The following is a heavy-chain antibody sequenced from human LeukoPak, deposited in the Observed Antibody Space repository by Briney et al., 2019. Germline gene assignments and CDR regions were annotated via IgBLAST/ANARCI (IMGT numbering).Heavy chain of an antibody. J-gene: IGHJ4*02. CDR2: IGDSGDNT. D-gene: IGHD1-7*01. CDR3: AREALAGTTPVDY. V-gene: IGHV3-23*01. CDR1: GFTFSSYA. Sequence: PGGSLRLSCAASGFTFSSYAMSWVRQAPGKGLEWVSTIGDSGDNTYYADSVKGRFTISRDNSKNTLYLQMNSLRAEDTAVYYCAREALAGTTPVDYWGQGTLVTVSS.